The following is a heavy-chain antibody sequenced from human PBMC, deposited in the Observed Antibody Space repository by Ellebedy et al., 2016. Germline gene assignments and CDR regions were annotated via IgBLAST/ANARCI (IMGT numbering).Heavy chain of an antibody. CDR3: ARDGSETAFDI. D-gene: IGHD3-10*01. CDR2: IYYSGST. J-gene: IGHJ3*02. Sequence: SETLSLXXTVSGGSISSYYWSWIRQPPGKGLEWIGYIYYSGSTNYNPSLKSRVTISVDTSKNQFSLKLSSVTAADTAVYYCARDGSETAFDIWGQGTMVTVSS. CDR1: GGSISSYY. V-gene: IGHV4-59*13.